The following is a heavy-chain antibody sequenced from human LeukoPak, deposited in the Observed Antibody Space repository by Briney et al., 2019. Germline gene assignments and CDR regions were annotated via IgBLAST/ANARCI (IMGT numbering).Heavy chain of an antibody. Sequence: GGSPRLSCGASGFTFSSYAMHWVRQAPGKGLEYVSAISSNGGSTYYANSVKGRFTISRDNSKNTLYLQMGSLRAEDMAVYYCARGKLWFGELSNLDYWGQGTLVTVSS. CDR1: GFTFSSYA. CDR3: ARGKLWFGELSNLDY. J-gene: IGHJ4*02. CDR2: ISSNGGST. D-gene: IGHD3-10*01. V-gene: IGHV3-64*01.